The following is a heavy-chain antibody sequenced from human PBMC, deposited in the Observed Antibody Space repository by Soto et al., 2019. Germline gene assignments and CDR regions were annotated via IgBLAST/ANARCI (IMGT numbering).Heavy chain of an antibody. Sequence: QVQLQESGPGLVKPSQTLSLTCTVSGDYISSGDYYWSWVRQSPGKGLVWIGCIYYSGTTYYNPSLQTRLTMSVDTSKNQFSLRLSSVTAADTAMYFCARDFNRYSSSPSPPEYWGQGTLVTVSS. V-gene: IGHV4-30-4*01. J-gene: IGHJ4*02. CDR3: ARDFNRYSSSPSPPEY. D-gene: IGHD6-6*01. CDR1: GDYISSGDYY. CDR2: IYYSGTT.